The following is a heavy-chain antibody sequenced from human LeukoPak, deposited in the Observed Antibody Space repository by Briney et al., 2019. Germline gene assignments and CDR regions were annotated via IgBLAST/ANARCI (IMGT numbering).Heavy chain of an antibody. D-gene: IGHD1-1*01. Sequence: PGGSLRLSCAASGFTFSSYAMSWVRQAPGKGLEWVSAISGSGGSTYYADSVKGRFTISRDNSKNTLYLQMNSLRAEDTAVYYCASPGTTGTTRGGVEGDYWGQGTLVTVSS. CDR2: ISGSGGST. J-gene: IGHJ4*02. V-gene: IGHV3-23*01. CDR3: ASPGTTGTTRGGVEGDY. CDR1: GFTFSSYA.